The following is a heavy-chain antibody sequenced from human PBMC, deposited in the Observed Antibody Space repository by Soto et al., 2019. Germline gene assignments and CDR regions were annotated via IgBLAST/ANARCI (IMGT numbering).Heavy chain of an antibody. V-gene: IGHV1-58*01. CDR1: GFTFRNSA. CDR3: AAELYSGGKCLSFWI. D-gene: IGHD2-15*01. CDR2: IIVGTGHT. J-gene: IGHJ6*01. Sequence: GASVKVSCKTSGFTFRNSAVRWVRQARGQRLEWIGWIIVGTGHTRSAQNLQDRITITTDMSTSTAYMELSSLRSEDTAVYYCAAELYSGGKCLSFWIRGQGTTGTGCS.